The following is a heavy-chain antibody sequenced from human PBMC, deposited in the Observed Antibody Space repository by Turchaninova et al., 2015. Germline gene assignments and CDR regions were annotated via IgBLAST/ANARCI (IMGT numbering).Heavy chain of an antibody. V-gene: IGHV3-9*01. CDR2: ISCDSGSI. CDR3: AKGRVAMKLGFDY. D-gene: IGHD5-12*01. J-gene: IGHJ4*02. CDR1: GFTFGDYA. Sequence: EVQLVESGGGLVKSGRSLRLCWSASGFTFGDYAMHWVRQAPGKGLEVVSGISCDSGSICYADSVKGRFTISRDNAKNSLYLQMNSLRAEDTALYYCAKGRVAMKLGFDYWGQGTLVTVSS.